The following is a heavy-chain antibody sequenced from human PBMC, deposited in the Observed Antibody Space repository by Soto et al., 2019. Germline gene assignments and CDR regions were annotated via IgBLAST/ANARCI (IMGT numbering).Heavy chain of an antibody. CDR1: HGSISSGDYF. D-gene: IGHD2-8*01. Sequence: SETLSLTCTVSHGSISSGDYFWSWLRQSPGKGLEWLGYIYNGGRTFYRPSLESRINMSLDATKNSYSLRLTSVTAADTAVYYCARAPVGMDSINFFDHWGQGILVTVSS. CDR2: IYNGGRT. J-gene: IGHJ4*02. CDR3: ARAPVGMDSINFFDH. V-gene: IGHV4-30-4*08.